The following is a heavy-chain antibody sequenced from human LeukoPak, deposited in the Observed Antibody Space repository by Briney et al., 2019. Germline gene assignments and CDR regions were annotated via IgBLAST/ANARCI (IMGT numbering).Heavy chain of an antibody. CDR1: GGSLSGYY. CDR3: ARFPCSGDSCYSGIRAFDI. CDR2: INHSGTT. D-gene: IGHD2-15*01. Sequence: SETLSLTCAVYGGSLSGYYWNWIRQSPGKGLEWIGEINHSGTTNYNPSLKSRVTISVDTSKIQFSLRLTSVTAADTAVYYCARFPCSGDSCYSGIRAFDIWGQGTMVTVSS. J-gene: IGHJ3*02. V-gene: IGHV4-34*01.